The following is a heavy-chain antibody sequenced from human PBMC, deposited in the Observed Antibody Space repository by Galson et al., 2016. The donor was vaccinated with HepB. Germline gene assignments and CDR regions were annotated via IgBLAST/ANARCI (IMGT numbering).Heavy chain of an antibody. Sequence: SLRLSCAASGFTFSSDWMFWVRQPPGNGLVWVSRINSDGSYTNYADSARGRFSISRHNAKNTLFLQMNSLRAEDTAVYYCTRERSCSGGNCSQRYFDYWGQGTLVTVSS. D-gene: IGHD2-15*01. J-gene: IGHJ4*02. V-gene: IGHV3-74*01. CDR2: INSDGSYT. CDR1: GFTFSSDW. CDR3: TRERSCSGGNCSQRYFDY.